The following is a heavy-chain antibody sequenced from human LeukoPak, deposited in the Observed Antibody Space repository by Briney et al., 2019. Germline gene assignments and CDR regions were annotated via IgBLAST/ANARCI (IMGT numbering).Heavy chain of an antibody. J-gene: IGHJ4*02. Sequence: SETLSLTCTVSGGPISSYYWSWIRQPPGKGLEWIGYVSDTGSTNYNSSLKRRVTMSVDTSKNQFALKLSSVAAADTAVYYCARGMGSSWSVDYWGQGTLVTVSS. CDR1: GGPISSYY. D-gene: IGHD6-13*01. V-gene: IGHV4-59*12. CDR2: VSDTGST. CDR3: ARGMGSSWSVDY.